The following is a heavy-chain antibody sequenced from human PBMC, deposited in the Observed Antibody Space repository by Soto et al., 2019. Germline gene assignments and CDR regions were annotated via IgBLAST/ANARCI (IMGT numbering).Heavy chain of an antibody. CDR3: ARAGVGGYYYYGMDV. V-gene: IGHV3-48*02. J-gene: IGHJ6*02. CDR2: ISSSSSTI. Sequence: GGSMRLSCAASGFTFSSYSMNWVRQAPGKGLERVSYISSSSSTIYYADSVKGRFTISRDNAKNSLYLQMNSLRDEDTAVYYCARAGVGGYYYYGMDVWGQGTTVTVSS. D-gene: IGHD2-15*01. CDR1: GFTFSSYS.